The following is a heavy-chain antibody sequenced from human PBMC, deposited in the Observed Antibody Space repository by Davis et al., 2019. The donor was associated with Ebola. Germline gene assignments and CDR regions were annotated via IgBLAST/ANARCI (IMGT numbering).Heavy chain of an antibody. CDR1: GGSISSSSYY. Sequence: SETLSLTCTVSGGSISSSSYYWGWIRQPPGKGLEWIGSIYYSGSTYYNPSLKSRVTISVDTSKNQFSLKLSSVTAADTAVYYCARDMDFGNDAFDIWGQGTMVTVSS. CDR2: IYYSGST. V-gene: IGHV4-39*02. D-gene: IGHD3-10*01. J-gene: IGHJ3*02. CDR3: ARDMDFGNDAFDI.